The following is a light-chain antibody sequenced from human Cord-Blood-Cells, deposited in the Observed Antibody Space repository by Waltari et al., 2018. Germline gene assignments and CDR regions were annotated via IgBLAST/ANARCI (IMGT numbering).Light chain of an antibody. CDR3: NSRDSSGNHLV. Sequence: SSELTQDPAVSVALGQTVRITCQGDSLRSDYASWYQQKPGQAPVLVIYGKNNRPSGIPDRCSGSSSGNTASLTITGAQAEDEADYYCNSRDSSGNHLVFGGGTKLTVL. V-gene: IGLV3-19*01. CDR2: GKN. CDR1: SLRSDY. J-gene: IGLJ2*01.